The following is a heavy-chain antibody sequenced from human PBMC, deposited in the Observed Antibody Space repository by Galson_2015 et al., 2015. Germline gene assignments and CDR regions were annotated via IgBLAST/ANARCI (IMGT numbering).Heavy chain of an antibody. CDR1: GYTFTSYA. D-gene: IGHD2-2*01. Sequence: SVKVSCKAFGYTFTSYAMNWVRQAPGQGLEWMGWINTNTGNPTYAQGFTGRFVFSLDTSVSTAYLQISSLKAEDTVVYYCARGYCSSTSCYQELYYYYGMDVWGQGTTVTVSS. V-gene: IGHV7-4-1*02. CDR2: INTNTGNP. CDR3: ARGYCSSTSCYQELYYYYGMDV. J-gene: IGHJ6*02.